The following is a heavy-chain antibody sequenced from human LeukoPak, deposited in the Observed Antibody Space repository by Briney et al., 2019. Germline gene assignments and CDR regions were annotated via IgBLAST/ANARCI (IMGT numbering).Heavy chain of an antibody. CDR1: GFTFSSYA. V-gene: IGHV3-23*01. D-gene: IGHD6-19*01. CDR3: AKEQWRGNWFDP. J-gene: IGHJ5*02. Sequence: GSLRLSCAASGFTFSSYAMSWVRQAPGKGLEWVSAISGSGGSTYYADSVKGRFTISRGNSKNTLYLQMNSLRAEDTAVYYCAKEQWRGNWFDPWGQGTLVTVSS. CDR2: ISGSGGST.